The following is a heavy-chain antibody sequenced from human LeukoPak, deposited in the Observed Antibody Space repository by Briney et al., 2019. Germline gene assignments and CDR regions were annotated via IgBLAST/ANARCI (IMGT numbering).Heavy chain of an antibody. D-gene: IGHD5-24*01. CDR3: AKVRMRGWLQFDAFDI. Sequence: GGSLRLSCAASGFTFSSYGMSWVRQAPGKGLEWVSAISGSGGSTYYADSVKGRFTISRDNSKNTLYLQMNSLRAEDTAVYYCAKVRMRGWLQFDAFDIWGQGTMVTVSS. V-gene: IGHV3-23*01. CDR1: GFTFSSYG. J-gene: IGHJ3*02. CDR2: ISGSGGST.